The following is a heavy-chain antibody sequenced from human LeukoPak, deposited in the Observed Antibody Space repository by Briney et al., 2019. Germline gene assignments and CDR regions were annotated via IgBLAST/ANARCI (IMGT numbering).Heavy chain of an antibody. D-gene: IGHD4-17*01. V-gene: IGHV4-59*08. Sequence: SETLSLTCTVSGGSISSYYWSWIRQPPGKGLEWIGYIYYSGSTYYNPSLESRVTISVDTSKNQFSLKLNSVTAADTAVYYCARQGDYTLALFDFWGQGSLVTVSS. CDR2: IYYSGST. CDR3: ARQGDYTLALFDF. CDR1: GGSISSYY. J-gene: IGHJ4*02.